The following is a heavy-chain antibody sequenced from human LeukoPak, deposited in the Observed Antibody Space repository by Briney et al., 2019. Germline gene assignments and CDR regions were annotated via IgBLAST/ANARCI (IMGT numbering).Heavy chain of an antibody. J-gene: IGHJ4*02. CDR1: GGSFSGYY. Sequence: PSETLSLTCAVYGGSFSGYYWSWIRQPPGKGLEWIGEINHSGSTNYNPSLKSRVTISVDTSKNQFSLKLSSVTAADTAVYYCARHVVVPAATDLIDYWGQGTLVTVSS. D-gene: IGHD2-2*01. CDR3: ARHVVVPAATDLIDY. V-gene: IGHV4-34*01. CDR2: INHSGST.